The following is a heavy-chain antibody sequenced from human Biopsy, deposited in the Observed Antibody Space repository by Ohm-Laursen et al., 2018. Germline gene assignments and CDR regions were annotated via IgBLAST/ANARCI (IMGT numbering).Heavy chain of an antibody. CDR1: GGSISSSY. J-gene: IGHJ4*02. V-gene: IGHV4-31*03. CDR3: ARADMVTTIVDY. CDR2: IYHTGST. Sequence: SQTLSHTCCVSGGSISSSYWSWIRQFPGKGLEWIAYIYHTGSTYYNPSLKSRLSIAIDTSKNQFSVSLRSVTAADTAVYYCARADMVTTIVDYWGQGTLVTVSS. D-gene: IGHD5-12*01.